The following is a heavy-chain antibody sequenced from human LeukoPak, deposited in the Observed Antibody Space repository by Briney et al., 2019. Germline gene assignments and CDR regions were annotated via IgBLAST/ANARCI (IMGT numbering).Heavy chain of an antibody. CDR1: GLTLSPYW. CDR2: ISTDGTVT. D-gene: IGHD1-14*01. CDR3: VRDSNLSFDY. J-gene: IGHJ4*01. Sequence: HPGGSLRLSCAASGLTLSPYWMHWVRQAPGKGLVWVSHISTDGTVTTYADSVKGRFTISRDNAKNTLYLQMNSLRAEDTAVYYCVRDSNLSFDYWGHGTLVTVSS. V-gene: IGHV3-74*01.